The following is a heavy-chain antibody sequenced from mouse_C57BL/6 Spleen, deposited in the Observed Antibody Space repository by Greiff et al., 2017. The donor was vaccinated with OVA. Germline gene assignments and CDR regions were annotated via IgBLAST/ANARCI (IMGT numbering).Heavy chain of an antibody. CDR2: IDPEDGET. V-gene: IGHV14-2*01. Sequence: VQLQQSGAELVKPGASVKLSCTASGFNIKDYYMHWVKQRTEQGLEWIGRIDPEDGETKYAPKFPGKATITADTSSNTAYLQLSSLTSEDTAVYYCAPLHYDSMYYFDYWGQGTTLTVSS. CDR1: GFNIKDYY. J-gene: IGHJ2*01. CDR3: APLHYDSMYYFDY. D-gene: IGHD2-4*01.